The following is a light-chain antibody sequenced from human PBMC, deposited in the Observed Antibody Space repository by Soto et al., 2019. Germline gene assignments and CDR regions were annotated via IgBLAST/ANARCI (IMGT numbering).Light chain of an antibody. CDR2: GAS. J-gene: IGKJ1*01. Sequence: EIVLTPSRATLSLSPCERAALSSRASPSVTNFLAWYQQKPGQAPRLLIYGASHRATGIPDRFSGSGSGTDFTLTISRLEPEDFAVYYCQQYGSSGTFGQGTKVDI. CDR3: QQYGSSGT. V-gene: IGKV3-20*01. CDR1: PSVTNF.